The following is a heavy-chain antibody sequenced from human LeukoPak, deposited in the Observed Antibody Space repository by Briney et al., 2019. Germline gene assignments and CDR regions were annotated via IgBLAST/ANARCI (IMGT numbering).Heavy chain of an antibody. V-gene: IGHV4-61*08. CDR1: GGSISSGGYY. Sequence: PSETLSLTCTVSGGSISSGGYYWSWIRQPPGKGLERTGYIYYSGSTNYNPSLKSRVTISVDTSKNQFSLKLSSVTAADTAVYYCAREVDTAMVNHFDYWGQGTLVTVSS. CDR3: AREVDTAMVNHFDY. J-gene: IGHJ4*02. CDR2: IYYSGST. D-gene: IGHD5-18*01.